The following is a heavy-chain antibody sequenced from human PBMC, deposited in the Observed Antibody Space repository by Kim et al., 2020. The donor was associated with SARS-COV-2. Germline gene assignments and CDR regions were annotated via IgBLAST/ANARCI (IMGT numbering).Heavy chain of an antibody. Sequence: ASVKVSCKASGYGFSDFIIHWVRQAPGQGLEWMGWIDPKNGDTHYAQSFQGRVTMSRDTSVSTAYLDLDRLTSDDTAVYYCARDEVPTILGMEDVWGEGITVTASS. CDR1: GYGFSDFI. CDR2: IDPKNGDT. V-gene: IGHV1-2*02. D-gene: IGHD3-3*02. J-gene: IGHJ6*04. CDR3: ARDEVPTILGMEDV.